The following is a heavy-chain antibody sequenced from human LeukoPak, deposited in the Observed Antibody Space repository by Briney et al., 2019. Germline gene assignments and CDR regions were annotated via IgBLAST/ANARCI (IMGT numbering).Heavy chain of an antibody. J-gene: IGHJ4*02. V-gene: IGHV3-23*01. CDR2: ISGGGST. Sequence: GGSLRLSCAASGFTFSSYAMSWVRQAPGKGLEWVSAISGGGSTYYADSVKGRFTISRDNSKNALYLQMHSLRAEDTAVYYCAKDSSDRTAMVGGYFDYWGQGTLVTVSS. CDR3: AKDSSDRTAMVGGYFDY. D-gene: IGHD5-18*01. CDR1: GFTFSSYA.